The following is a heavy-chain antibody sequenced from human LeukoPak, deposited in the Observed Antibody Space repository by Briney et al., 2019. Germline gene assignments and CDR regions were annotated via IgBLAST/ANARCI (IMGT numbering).Heavy chain of an antibody. CDR3: ARGHTESADDYGNWFHP. D-gene: IGHD5-12*01. CDR2: IYYSGTT. V-gene: IGHV4-59*01. Sequence: SETLSLTCTVSGGSMRSYYWSWIRQPPGKGLEWIGYIYYSGTTKYNPSLKSRVTISVDTSKNQFSLKLNSLTAVDTAVYYCARGHTESADDYGNWFHPWGQGTLVSVSS. CDR1: GGSMRSYY. J-gene: IGHJ5*02.